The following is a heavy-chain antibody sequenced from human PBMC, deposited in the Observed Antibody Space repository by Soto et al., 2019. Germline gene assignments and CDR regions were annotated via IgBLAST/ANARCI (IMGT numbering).Heavy chain of an antibody. CDR2: ISYDGSNK. J-gene: IGHJ6*02. D-gene: IGHD6-13*01. V-gene: IGHV3-30-3*01. CDR1: GFTFSSYA. Sequence: QVQLVESGGGVVQPGRSLRLSCAASGFTFSSYAMHWVRQAPGTGLEWVAVISYDGSNKYYADSVQGRFTISRDTSNNTLYLPMKRMRAADTAVYYCARGAAGTEYDDYYCMDVWGQGSTVTVS. CDR3: ARGAAGTEYDDYYCMDV.